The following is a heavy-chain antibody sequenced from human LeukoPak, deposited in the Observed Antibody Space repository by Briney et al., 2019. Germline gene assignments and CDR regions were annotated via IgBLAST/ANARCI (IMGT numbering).Heavy chain of an antibody. Sequence: SETLSLTCTVSGGSISSSSYYWGWIRQPPGKGLEWIGSIYYSGSTYYNPSLKSRVTISVDTSKNQFSLKLSSVTAADTAVYYCASTTVYYGSGSYKYGMDVWGQGTTVTVSS. CDR3: ASTTVYYGSGSYKYGMDV. CDR2: IYYSGST. J-gene: IGHJ6*02. D-gene: IGHD3-10*01. V-gene: IGHV4-39*01. CDR1: GGSISSSSYY.